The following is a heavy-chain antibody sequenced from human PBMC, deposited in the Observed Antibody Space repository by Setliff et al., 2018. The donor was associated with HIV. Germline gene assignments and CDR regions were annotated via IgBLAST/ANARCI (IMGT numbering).Heavy chain of an antibody. D-gene: IGHD3-9*01. CDR2: ISYSENT. Sequence: SETLSLTCTASGGSISGSSHYWGWIRQPPGKGLEWIGSISYSENTYYNPSLKSRVTISADTSKNHFSLKLSSVTAADTAVYYCASLRYYDILAGYAFDYWGQGTLVTVSS. CDR1: GGSISGSSHY. V-gene: IGHV4-39*01. J-gene: IGHJ4*02. CDR3: ASLRYYDILAGYAFDY.